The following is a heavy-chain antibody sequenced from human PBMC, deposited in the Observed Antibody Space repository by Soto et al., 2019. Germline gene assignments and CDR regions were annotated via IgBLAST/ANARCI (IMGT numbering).Heavy chain of an antibody. Sequence: GGSLRLSCAASGFTFSSYAMSWVRQAPGKGLEWVSAISGSGGSTYYADSVKGRFTISRDNSKNTLYLQMNSLRAEDTAVYYCAKDHSSGWYRYYGMDVWGQGTTVTVSS. CDR2: ISGSGGST. CDR1: GFTFSSYA. D-gene: IGHD6-19*01. V-gene: IGHV3-23*01. CDR3: AKDHSSGWYRYYGMDV. J-gene: IGHJ6*02.